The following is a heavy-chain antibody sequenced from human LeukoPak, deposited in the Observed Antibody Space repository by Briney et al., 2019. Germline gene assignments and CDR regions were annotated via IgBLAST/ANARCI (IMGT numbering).Heavy chain of an antibody. CDR3: ARQYSSGWPWFDP. V-gene: IGHV4-39*01. Sequence: PSETLSLTCTVSGGSISSSGGYYWGWIRQSPGKGLEWIGSVYYSGSTHYNPSLKSRVTISADTSNNQFSLNLRSVTAADAAVYYGARQYSSGWPWFDPWGQGTLVTVSS. J-gene: IGHJ5*02. D-gene: IGHD6-19*01. CDR1: GGSISSSGGYY. CDR2: VYYSGST.